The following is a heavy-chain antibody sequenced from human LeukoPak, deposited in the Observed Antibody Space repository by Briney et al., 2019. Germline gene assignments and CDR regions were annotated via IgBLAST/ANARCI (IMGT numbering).Heavy chain of an antibody. Sequence: GGSLRLSCAASGFTFSSYSMNWVRQAPGKGLEWVSYISSSGSTIYYADSVKGRFTISRDNAKNSLYLQMNSLRAEDTALYYCARGVLLDNYYYYMDVWGKGTTVTVSS. CDR2: ISSSGSTI. V-gene: IGHV3-48*04. J-gene: IGHJ6*03. CDR1: GFTFSSYS. CDR3: ARGVLLDNYYYYMDV. D-gene: IGHD5/OR15-5a*01.